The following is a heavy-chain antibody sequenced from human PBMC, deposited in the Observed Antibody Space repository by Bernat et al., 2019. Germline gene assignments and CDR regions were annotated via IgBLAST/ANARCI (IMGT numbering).Heavy chain of an antibody. J-gene: IGHJ4*02. CDR2: ISSSSSTY. V-gene: IGHV3-48*02. D-gene: IGHD3-3*01. Sequence: EVQLVESGGGLVQPGGSLRLPCAASGFTFSSDSMNWVRQAPGKGLEWVSCISSSSSTYYYADSVKGRFTISRDNAKNSLYLQMNSLRDEDTAVYYCAKGLRFLGWFAWGGDYWGQGTLVTVSS. CDR3: AKGLRFLGWFAWGGDY. CDR1: GFTFSSDS.